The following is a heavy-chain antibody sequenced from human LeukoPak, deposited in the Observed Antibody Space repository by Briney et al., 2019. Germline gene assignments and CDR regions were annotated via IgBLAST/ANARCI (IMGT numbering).Heavy chain of an antibody. CDR1: GGTFSSYA. CDR3: ARDGDYYDSSGPLDY. Sequence: ASVKVSCKASGGTFSSYAISWVRQAPGQGLEWMGGIIPIFGTANYAQKFQGRVTITADESTSTAYMELSSLRSEDTAVYYCARDGDYYDSSGPLDYWGQGTLVTVSS. V-gene: IGHV1-69*13. J-gene: IGHJ4*02. D-gene: IGHD3-22*01. CDR2: IIPIFGTA.